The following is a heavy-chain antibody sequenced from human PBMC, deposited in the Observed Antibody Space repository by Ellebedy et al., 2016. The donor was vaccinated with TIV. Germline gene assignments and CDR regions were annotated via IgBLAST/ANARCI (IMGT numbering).Heavy chain of an antibody. J-gene: IGHJ4*02. CDR1: GFTFSTYG. V-gene: IGHV3-33*01. CDR3: ARASTSGWYILDY. CDR2: IWYDGSNG. D-gene: IGHD6-19*01. Sequence: GESLKISCAASGFTFSTYGMHWVRQAPGKGLEWVAVIWYDGSNGYYADSVKGRFTISRDNSKNTLYLQMNSLRAEDTDVYYCARASTSGWYILDYWGQGTLVSVSS.